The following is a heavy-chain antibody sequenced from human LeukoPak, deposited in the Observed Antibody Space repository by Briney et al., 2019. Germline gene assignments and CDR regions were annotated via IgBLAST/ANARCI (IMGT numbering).Heavy chain of an antibody. V-gene: IGHV1-2*02. CDR1: GYTFTGYY. D-gene: IGHD6-19*01. Sequence: ASVKVSCKASGYTFTGYYMHWVRQAPGQGLEWMGWINPNSGGTNYAEDFQGRVTMTRDTSISTAYMELSSLRSDDTAVYFCARDGGLPVAGRRGNWFDPWGQGTLVIVS. CDR3: ARDGGLPVAGRRGNWFDP. J-gene: IGHJ5*02. CDR2: INPNSGGT.